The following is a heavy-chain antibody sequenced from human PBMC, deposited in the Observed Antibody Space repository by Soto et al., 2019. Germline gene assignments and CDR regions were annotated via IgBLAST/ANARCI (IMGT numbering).Heavy chain of an antibody. V-gene: IGHV1-46*01. Sequence: QVQLVQSGAEVKKPGASVKVSCKASGYTFTSYYMHWVRQAPGQGLEWIGIINPSGGSTSYAQKFQGRVTMTRDTSTSTVYMELSSLRSEDTAVYYCARERKNYYFDYWGQGTLVTVSS. CDR1: GYTFTSYY. CDR2: INPSGGST. J-gene: IGHJ4*02. CDR3: ARERKNYYFDY.